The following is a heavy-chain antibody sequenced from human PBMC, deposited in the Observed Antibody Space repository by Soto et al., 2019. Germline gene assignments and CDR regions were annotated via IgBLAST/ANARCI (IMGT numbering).Heavy chain of an antibody. V-gene: IGHV3-43*01. CDR3: AKAKNNYSSSFWFDT. CDR2: ISWDGGST. Sequence: PGGSLRLSCAASGFTFDDYTMHWVRQAPGKGLEWVSLISWDGGSTYYADSVKGRFTISRDNSKNSLYLQMNSLRTEDTALYYCAKAKNNYSSSFWFDTWGQGTLVTVSS. CDR1: GFTFDDYT. D-gene: IGHD6-6*01. J-gene: IGHJ5*02.